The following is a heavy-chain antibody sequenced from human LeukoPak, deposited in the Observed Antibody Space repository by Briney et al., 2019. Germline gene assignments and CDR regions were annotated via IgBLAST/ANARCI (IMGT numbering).Heavy chain of an antibody. CDR1: GFTFSSSW. V-gene: IGHV3-7*02. CDR2: IKQDGSEK. J-gene: IGHJ6*02. CDR3: ARGGYYAMDV. Sequence: GGSLRLSCAASGFTFSSSWMSWVRQAPGKGLEWVANIKQDGSEKYYVDSVKGRFTISRDNSQNTLYLQMNRLRGEDTAVYYCARGGYYAMDVWGQGTTVTVSS.